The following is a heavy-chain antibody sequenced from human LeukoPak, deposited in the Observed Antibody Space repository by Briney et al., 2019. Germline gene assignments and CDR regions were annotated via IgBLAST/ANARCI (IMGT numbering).Heavy chain of an antibody. V-gene: IGHV3-23*01. J-gene: IGHJ6*02. D-gene: IGHD3-9*01. CDR2: ISCSGGDT. CDR1: GFTFSSYA. CDR3: AKGGGLYDILTSYYYYGMDV. Sequence: PGGSLRLSCAASGFTFSSYAMTWVRQAPGKGLEWVSGISCSGGDTYNADSVKGRFTISRDNSKNTLYLQMNSLRAEDTAVYYCAKGGGLYDILTSYYYYGMDVWGQGTTVTVSS.